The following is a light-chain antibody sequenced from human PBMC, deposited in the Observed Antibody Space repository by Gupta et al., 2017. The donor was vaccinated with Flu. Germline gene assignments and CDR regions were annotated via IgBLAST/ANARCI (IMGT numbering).Light chain of an antibody. CDR2: GNS. V-gene: IGLV1-40*01. CDR3: QSYDSSLSVLV. J-gene: IGLJ2*01. CDR1: SSNIGGGYD. Sequence: QSVLTQPPPVSAAPAQRVTIPCTGSSSNIGGGYDVPWYQQLPGTAPKLLIYGNSNRPSGVPDRFSGAKSGTSASLAIAGLQAEDEADYYCQSYDSSLSVLVFGGGTKLTVL.